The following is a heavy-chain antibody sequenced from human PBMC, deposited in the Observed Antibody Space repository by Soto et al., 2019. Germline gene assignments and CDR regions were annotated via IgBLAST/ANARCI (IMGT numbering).Heavy chain of an antibody. CDR3: ARFSTYYGIDV. Sequence: EVQLVETGGGLIQPGGSLRLSCAACGLTVSSNYMSWVRQAPGKGLEWVSVIYSGGTTNYADSVKGRFTISRDNSKNTLYLQMNSLRVEDTAVYYCARFSTYYGIDVWGQGTTVTVSS. CDR1: GLTVSSNY. V-gene: IGHV3-53*02. CDR2: IYSGGTT. J-gene: IGHJ6*02.